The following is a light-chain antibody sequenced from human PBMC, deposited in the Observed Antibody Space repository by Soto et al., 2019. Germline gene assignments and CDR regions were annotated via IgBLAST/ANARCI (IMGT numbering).Light chain of an antibody. CDR1: QSISSK. V-gene: IGKV3-15*01. Sequence: EIVMTQSPATLSVSPGEGATLSCRASQSISSKLAWYQQKPGQAPRLLIYGASTRATGVPARFSGSGSGTEFTLTISSLQSEELAVYYCQHYNDWRWTFGQGTKVEIK. J-gene: IGKJ1*01. CDR3: QHYNDWRWT. CDR2: GAS.